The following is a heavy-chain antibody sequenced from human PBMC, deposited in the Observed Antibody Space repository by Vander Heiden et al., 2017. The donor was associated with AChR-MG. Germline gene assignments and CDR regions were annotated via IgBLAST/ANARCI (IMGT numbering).Heavy chain of an antibody. CDR1: GGSNRRYY. CDR2: IYDSGST. J-gene: IGHJ4*02. V-gene: IGHV4-59*08. Sequence: QVQLQESGPGLVQPSETLSLTCTVPGGSNRRYYWSGIRHPPGKGLEWIGYIYDSGSTNYNPSLKSRVTISVDTSKNQFSLKLSSVTAADTAVYYCARRLGYYDSSGYPTYYFDYWGQGTLVTVSS. D-gene: IGHD3-22*01. CDR3: ARRLGYYDSSGYPTYYFDY.